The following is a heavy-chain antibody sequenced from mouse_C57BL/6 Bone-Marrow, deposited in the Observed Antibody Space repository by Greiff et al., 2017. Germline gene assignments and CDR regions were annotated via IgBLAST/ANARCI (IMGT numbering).Heavy chain of an antibody. D-gene: IGHD1-1*01. J-gene: IGHJ1*03. CDR2: ISYDGSN. CDR1: GYSIPSGYY. Sequence: EVQLVESGPGLVKPSQSLSLTCSVTGYSIPSGYYWNWIRQFPGNKLEWMGYISYDGSNNYNPSLKNRISITRDTSKNQFFLKLNSVTTEDTATYYCARGVVGWYFDVWGTGTTVTVSS. V-gene: IGHV3-6*01. CDR3: ARGVVGWYFDV.